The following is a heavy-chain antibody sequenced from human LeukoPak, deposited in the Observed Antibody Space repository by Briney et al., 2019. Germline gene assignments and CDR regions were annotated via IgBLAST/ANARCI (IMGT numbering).Heavy chain of an antibody. J-gene: IGHJ4*02. CDR1: GGSISSYY. CDR2: IYYSGST. CDR3: ARWNYYDSSGYLDY. V-gene: IGHV4-59*01. D-gene: IGHD3-22*01. Sequence: SETLSLTCTVSGGSISSYYWSWIRQPPGKGLEWIGYIYYSGSTNYNPSLKSRVTISVDTSKNQFSQKLSSVTAADTAVYYCARWNYYDSSGYLDYWGQGTLVTVSS.